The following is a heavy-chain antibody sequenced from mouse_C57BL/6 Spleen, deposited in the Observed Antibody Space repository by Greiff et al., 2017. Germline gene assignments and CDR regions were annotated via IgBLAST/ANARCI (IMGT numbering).Heavy chain of an antibody. CDR3: ARPLFYYGSSSFAY. Sequence: QVQLMESGAELVKPGASVKLSCKASGYAFSSYWMYWVQQRPGKGLEWIGQIYPGDGDTNYNGKFKGKATLTADKSSSTAYMQLSSLTSEDSAVYFCARPLFYYGSSSFAYWGQGTLVTVSA. CDR1: GYAFSSYW. CDR2: IYPGDGDT. V-gene: IGHV1-80*01. D-gene: IGHD1-1*01. J-gene: IGHJ3*01.